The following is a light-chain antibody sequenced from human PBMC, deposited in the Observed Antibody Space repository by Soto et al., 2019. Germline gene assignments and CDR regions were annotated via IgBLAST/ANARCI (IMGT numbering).Light chain of an antibody. CDR3: QQYNSYSRT. CDR2: DAS. CDR1: QNINSW. Sequence: DIQMTQSPSTLSASVGDRVTITCRASQNINSWLAWYQQKPGKAPKFLIYDASSLESGVPSRFSGSGSGTEFTLTISSLQPDDFATYYCQQYNSYSRTFGQGTKVEIK. J-gene: IGKJ1*01. V-gene: IGKV1-5*01.